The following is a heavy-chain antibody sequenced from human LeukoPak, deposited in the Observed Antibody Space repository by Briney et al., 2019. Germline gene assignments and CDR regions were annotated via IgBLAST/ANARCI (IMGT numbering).Heavy chain of an antibody. CDR3: AREPTSSHCSGGSCYSTGYGMDV. V-gene: IGHV1-69*04. CDR1: GGTFSSYA. J-gene: IGHJ6*02. Sequence: GASVKVSCKASGGTFSSYAISWVRQAPGQGLEWMGRIIPILGIANYAQKFQGRVTITADKSTSTAYMELSSLRSEDTAVYYCAREPTSSHCSGGSCYSTGYGMDVWGQGTTVTVSS. CDR2: IIPILGIA. D-gene: IGHD2-15*01.